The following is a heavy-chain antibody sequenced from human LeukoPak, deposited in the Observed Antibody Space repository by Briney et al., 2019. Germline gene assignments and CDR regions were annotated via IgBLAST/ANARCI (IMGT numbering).Heavy chain of an antibody. J-gene: IGHJ4*02. CDR3: ARDREGGSYDYYFDY. V-gene: IGHV1-69*04. CDR2: IIPIFGIA. Sequence: SVKVSCKASGGTFSSYTISWVRQAPGQGLEWMGRIIPIFGIANYAQKFQGRVTITADKSTSTAYMELSSLRSEDTAVYYCARDREGGSYDYYFDYWGQGTLVTVSS. D-gene: IGHD5-18*01. CDR1: GGTFSSYT.